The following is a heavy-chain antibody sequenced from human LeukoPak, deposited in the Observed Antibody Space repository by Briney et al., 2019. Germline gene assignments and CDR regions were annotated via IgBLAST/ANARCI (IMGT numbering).Heavy chain of an antibody. J-gene: IGHJ4*02. CDR1: GFTFSSYG. V-gene: IGHV3-30*18. CDR2: ISYDGSNK. D-gene: IGHD4-17*01. CDR3: AKAQDGDYVDY. Sequence: GRSLRLSCAASGFTFSSYGMHWVRQAPSKGMEWVSVISYDGSNKYYADSVKGRFTISRDNSKNTLYLQMNSLRAEDTAVYYCAKAQDGDYVDYWGQGTLVTVS.